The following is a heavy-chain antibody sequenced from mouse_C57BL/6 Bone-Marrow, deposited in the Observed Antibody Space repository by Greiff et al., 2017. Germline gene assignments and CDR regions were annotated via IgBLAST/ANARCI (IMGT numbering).Heavy chain of an antibody. CDR2: IYPVSGET. J-gene: IGHJ3*01. V-gene: IGHV1-11*01. CDR1: GYTFTDHI. CDR3: GEYYGPSWFAY. Sequence: LQESGAELASPGASVTLSCKASGYTFTDHIMNWVEQRPGQGLEWIGWIYPVSGETNYNQKFMGKATLSVDRSSSTVYMVLNSLTSEDPAVDYCGEYYGPSWFAYWGQGTLVTVSA. D-gene: IGHD1-1*01.